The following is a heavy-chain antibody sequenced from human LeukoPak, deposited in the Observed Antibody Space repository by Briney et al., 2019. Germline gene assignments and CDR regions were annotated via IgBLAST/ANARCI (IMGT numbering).Heavy chain of an antibody. Sequence: ASVKVSCKASGYTFTSYGISWVRQAPGQGLEWMGWISAYNGNTNYAQKLQGRVTMTTDTSTSTAYMELRSLRSDDTAVYYCARGESIAARLAPNWFDPWGQGTLVTVSS. J-gene: IGHJ5*02. CDR1: GYTFTSYG. V-gene: IGHV1-18*01. CDR3: ARGESIAARLAPNWFDP. CDR2: ISAYNGNT. D-gene: IGHD6-6*01.